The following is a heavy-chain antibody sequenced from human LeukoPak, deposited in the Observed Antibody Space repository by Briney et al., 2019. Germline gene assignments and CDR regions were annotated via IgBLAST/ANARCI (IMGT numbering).Heavy chain of an antibody. D-gene: IGHD3-9*01. CDR2: ISCSGGST. J-gene: IGHJ4*02. V-gene: IGHV3-23*01. CDR1: GFTLYHYA. Sequence: GSLRLSCAASGFTLYHYAMSWVRQAPGEGLEWGSGISCSGGSTYYADSVKGRFTISRDNSKNTLYLQMNSLRAEDTAVYYCVKAIPYYDILTGYSTPMYYFDYWGQGTLVTVSS. CDR3: VKAIPYYDILTGYSTPMYYFDY.